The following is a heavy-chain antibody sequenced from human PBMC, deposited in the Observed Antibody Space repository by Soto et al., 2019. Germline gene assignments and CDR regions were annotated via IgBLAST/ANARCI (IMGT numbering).Heavy chain of an antibody. J-gene: IGHJ4*02. CDR1: GGSISSGGYS. CDR3: ARGMTTVTTLDY. V-gene: IGHV4-30-2*01. Sequence: SETMSLTCAVYGGSISSGGYSWSWIRQPPGKGLEWIGYIYHSGSTYYNPSLKSRVTISLDRSKKQFSLKLSSVTAAETAVYYCARGMTTVTTLDYWGQGTLVTVSS. CDR2: IYHSGST. D-gene: IGHD4-17*01.